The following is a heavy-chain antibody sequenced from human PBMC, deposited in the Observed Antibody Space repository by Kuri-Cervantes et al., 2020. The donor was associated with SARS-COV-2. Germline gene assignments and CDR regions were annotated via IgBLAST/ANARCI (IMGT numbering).Heavy chain of an antibody. CDR2: IYYSGST. Sequence: GSLRHFCTVSGGSISSYYCSWIRQPPGTGLEWIGYIYYSGSTNCNPSLKSRVTISVDTSKNQFSLKLSSLTAADTAVYYCARSKGSGWFGFDPSMEVGGHGPMVTVSS. V-gene: IGHV4-59*01. J-gene: IGHJ6*02. CDR3: ARSKGSGWFGFDPSMEV. D-gene: IGHD6-19*01. CDR1: GGSISSYY.